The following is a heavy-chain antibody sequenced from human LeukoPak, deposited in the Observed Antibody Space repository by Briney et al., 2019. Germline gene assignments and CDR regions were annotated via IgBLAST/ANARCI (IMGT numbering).Heavy chain of an antibody. Sequence: ASVKVSCKASGYTLTSYAMHWVRQAPGQRLEWMGWINAGNGNTKYSQKFQGRVTITRDTSASTAYMELSSLRSEDTAVYYCARAQGVIAASGGDPWGQGTLVTVSS. CDR3: ARAQGVIAASGGDP. J-gene: IGHJ5*02. V-gene: IGHV1-3*01. D-gene: IGHD6-6*01. CDR2: INAGNGNT. CDR1: GYTLTSYA.